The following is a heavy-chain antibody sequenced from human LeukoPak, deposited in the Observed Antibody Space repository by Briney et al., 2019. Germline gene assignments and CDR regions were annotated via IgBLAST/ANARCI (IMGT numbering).Heavy chain of an antibody. D-gene: IGHD7-27*01. CDR1: GGTFSSYA. Sequence: ASVKVSCKASGGTFSSYAISWVRQAPGQGLEWMGGIIPIFGTANYAQKFQGRVTMTEDTSTDTAYMELSSLRSEDTAVYYCATYHWGDEGPSAFDIWGQGTMVTVSS. V-gene: IGHV1-69*06. J-gene: IGHJ3*02. CDR3: ATYHWGDEGPSAFDI. CDR2: IIPIFGTA.